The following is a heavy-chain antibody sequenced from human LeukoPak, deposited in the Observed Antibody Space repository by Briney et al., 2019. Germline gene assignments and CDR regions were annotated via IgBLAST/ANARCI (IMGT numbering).Heavy chain of an antibody. J-gene: IGHJ4*02. CDR2: IYYSGST. CDR3: AREYDSSGYYYGPPDY. CDR1: GGPISSNTYY. V-gene: IGHV4-39*07. Sequence: PSETLSLTCTVSGGPISSNTYYWGWIRQPPGKGLEWIGSIYYSGSTYYNPSLKSRVTISVDTSKNQFSLKLSSVTAADTAVYYCAREYDSSGYYYGPPDYWGQGTLVTVSS. D-gene: IGHD3-22*01.